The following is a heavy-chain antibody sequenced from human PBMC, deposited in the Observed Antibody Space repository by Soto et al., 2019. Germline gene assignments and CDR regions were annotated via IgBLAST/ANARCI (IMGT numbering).Heavy chain of an antibody. V-gene: IGHV4-34*01. Sequence: SETLSLTCAVYGESFSGYYWSWIRQPPGKGLEWIGEINHSGSTNYNPSLKSRVTMSVDTSKNQFSLKLSSVTAADTAVYYCEGNTVDTISSFDYWGQGTLVTVSS. CDR2: INHSGST. D-gene: IGHD5-12*01. J-gene: IGHJ4*02. CDR1: GESFSGYY. CDR3: EGNTVDTISSFDY.